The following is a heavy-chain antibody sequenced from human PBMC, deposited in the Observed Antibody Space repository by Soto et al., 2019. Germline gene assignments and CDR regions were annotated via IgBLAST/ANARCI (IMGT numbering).Heavy chain of an antibody. CDR1: GFTFSSYA. V-gene: IGHV3-23*01. Sequence: PVGSLRLSCAASGFTFSSYAMSWVRQAPGKGLEWVSAISGSGGSTYYADSVKGRFTISRDNSKNTLYLQMNSLRAEDTAVYYCAKSLTIFGVVTPFWFDPWGQGTLVTVSS. D-gene: IGHD3-3*01. CDR2: ISGSGGST. CDR3: AKSLTIFGVVTPFWFDP. J-gene: IGHJ5*02.